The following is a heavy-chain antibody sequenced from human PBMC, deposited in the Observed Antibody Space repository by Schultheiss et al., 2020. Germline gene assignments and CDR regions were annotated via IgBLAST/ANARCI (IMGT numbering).Heavy chain of an antibody. CDR2: INHSGST. D-gene: IGHD3-3*01. CDR3: AREIGPRITIFGVVKDAFDI. Sequence: SETLSLTCTVSGGSVSSGSYYWGWIRQPPGKGLEWIGEINHSGSTNYNPSLKSRVTISVDTSKNQFSLKLSSVTAADTAVYYCAREIGPRITIFGVVKDAFDIWGQGTMVTVS. CDR1: GGSVSSGSYY. J-gene: IGHJ3*02. V-gene: IGHV4-61*01.